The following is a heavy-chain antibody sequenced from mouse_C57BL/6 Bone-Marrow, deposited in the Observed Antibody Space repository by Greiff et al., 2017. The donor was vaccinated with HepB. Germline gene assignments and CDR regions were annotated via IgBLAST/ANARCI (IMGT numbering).Heavy chain of an antibody. CDR1: GFTFTDYY. CDR2: IRNQANGYTT. V-gene: IGHV7-3*01. J-gene: IGHJ3*01. CDR3: ARYYGYDVFAY. Sequence: DVHLVESGGGLVQPGGSLSLSCAASGFTFTDYYMSWVRQPPGKALEWLGFIRNQANGYTTEYSASVKGRFTISRDNSQSILYLQMNALRAEDSATYYCARYYGYDVFAYWGQGTLVTVSA. D-gene: IGHD2-2*01.